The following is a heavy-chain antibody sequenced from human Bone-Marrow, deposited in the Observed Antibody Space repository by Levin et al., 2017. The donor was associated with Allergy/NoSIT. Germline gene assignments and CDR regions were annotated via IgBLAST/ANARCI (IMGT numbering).Heavy chain of an antibody. CDR2: IFWDGDT. CDR3: AQRALGDCSSGHCHTYWFDP. Sequence: SGPTLVTPKQTVTLTCTFSGFSLTTSGVAVGWIRQPPGKAPEWLALIFWDGDTRYRPSLKTRLTITKDTSKNQVVLKISDMDPLGTATYFWAQRALGDCSSGHCHTYWFDPWGPGTPVTVSS. J-gene: IGHJ5*02. D-gene: IGHD2-15*01. CDR1: GFSLTTSGVA. V-gene: IGHV2-5*02.